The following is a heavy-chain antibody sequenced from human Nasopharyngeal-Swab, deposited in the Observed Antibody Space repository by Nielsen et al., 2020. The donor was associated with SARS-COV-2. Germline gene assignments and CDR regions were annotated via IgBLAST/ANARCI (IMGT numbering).Heavy chain of an antibody. D-gene: IGHD3-16*01. Sequence: GESLKISSQGSGYSFTSYWIGRGRQMPGKGLEWMGIIYPGDSDTRYSPSFQGQVTISADKSISTAYLQWSSLKASDTAMYYCARIGEGVYYYYGMDVWGQGTTVTVSS. V-gene: IGHV5-51*01. J-gene: IGHJ6*02. CDR2: IYPGDSDT. CDR3: ARIGEGVYYYYGMDV. CDR1: GYSFTSYW.